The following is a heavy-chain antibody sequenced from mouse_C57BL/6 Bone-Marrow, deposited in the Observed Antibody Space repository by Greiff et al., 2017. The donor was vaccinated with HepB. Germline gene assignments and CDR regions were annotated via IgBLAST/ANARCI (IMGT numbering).Heavy chain of an antibody. D-gene: IGHD1-1*01. CDR2: INYDGSST. J-gene: IGHJ2*01. V-gene: IGHV5-16*01. CDR3: ARVIITTVVASYYFDY. Sequence: EVQLVESEGGLVQPGSSMKLSCTASGFTFSDYYMAWVRQVPEKGLEWVANINYDGSSTYYLDSLKSRFTISRDNANNIPYLQMSSLKSEDTAKYYCARVIITTVVASYYFDYWGQGTTLTVSA. CDR1: GFTFSDYY.